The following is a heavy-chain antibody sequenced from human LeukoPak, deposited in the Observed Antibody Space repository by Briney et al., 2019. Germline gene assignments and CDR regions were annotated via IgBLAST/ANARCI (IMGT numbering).Heavy chain of an antibody. CDR1: GGSISSSNYY. Sequence: SETLSLTCTVSGGSISSSNYYWSWIRQPPGKGLEWIGEINHSGSTNYNPSLKSRVTISVDTSKNQFSLKLGSVTAADTAVYYCARGHYDFWSGYMSPYHFDYWGQGTLVTVSS. J-gene: IGHJ4*02. CDR3: ARGHYDFWSGYMSPYHFDY. D-gene: IGHD3-3*01. CDR2: INHSGST. V-gene: IGHV4-39*07.